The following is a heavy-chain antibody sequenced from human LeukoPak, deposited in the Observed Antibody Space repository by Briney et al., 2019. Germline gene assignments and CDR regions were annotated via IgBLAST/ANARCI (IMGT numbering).Heavy chain of an antibody. Sequence: PGGSLRLSCAASGFTFSSYGMHWVRQAPGKGLEWVAVIWYDGSNKYYADSVKGRFTISRDNSKNTLYLQMYSLRAEDTAVYYCARDNPDYGDYVLDYWGQGTLVTVSS. D-gene: IGHD4-17*01. CDR2: IWYDGSNK. J-gene: IGHJ4*02. V-gene: IGHV3-33*01. CDR3: ARDNPDYGDYVLDY. CDR1: GFTFSSYG.